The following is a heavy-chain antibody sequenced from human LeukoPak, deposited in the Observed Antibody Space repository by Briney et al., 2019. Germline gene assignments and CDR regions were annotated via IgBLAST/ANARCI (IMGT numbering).Heavy chain of an antibody. V-gene: IGHV3-11*01. J-gene: IGHJ4*02. D-gene: IGHD6-19*01. Sequence: GGSLRLSCAASGFTFSDYYMSWIRQAPGKGLEWVSYISSSGSTIYYADSVKGRFTISSDNAKNSLDLQMNRLRAEDAAVYYCASVPSSGSYWGQGTLVNVSS. CDR2: ISSSGSTI. CDR1: GFTFSDYY. CDR3: ASVPSSGSY.